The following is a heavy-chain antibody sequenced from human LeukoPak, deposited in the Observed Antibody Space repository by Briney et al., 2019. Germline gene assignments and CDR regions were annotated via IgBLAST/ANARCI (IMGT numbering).Heavy chain of an antibody. CDR3: ANEARSSGFFDY. CDR2: ISSGGSIK. J-gene: IGHJ4*02. Sequence: GGSLRLSCAASGFTFSNYDMNWVRQAPGKGLEWVSHISSGGSIKYYADSLKGRFTISRDNAKNSLYLQMNSLRAEDTAVYYCANEARSSGFFDYWGQGTLVTVSS. D-gene: IGHD6-6*01. CDR1: GFTFSNYD. V-gene: IGHV3-48*03.